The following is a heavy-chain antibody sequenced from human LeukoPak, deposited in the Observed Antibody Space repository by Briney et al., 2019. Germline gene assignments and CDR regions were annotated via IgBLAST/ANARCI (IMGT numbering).Heavy chain of an antibody. J-gene: IGHJ4*02. CDR3: ARELYGSQAPDY. CDR2: MYHSGST. CDR1: GGSITSSGYY. V-gene: IGHV4-39*07. Sequence: SETLSLTCTVSGGSITSSGYYWGWIRQPPGKGLEWIGSMYHSGSTYYNPSLKSRVTISVDTSKNQFSLKLSSVTAADTAVYYCARELYGSQAPDYWGQGTLVTVSS. D-gene: IGHD2-15*01.